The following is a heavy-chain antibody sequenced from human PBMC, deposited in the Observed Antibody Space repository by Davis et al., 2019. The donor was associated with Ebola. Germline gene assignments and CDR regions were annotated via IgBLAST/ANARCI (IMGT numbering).Heavy chain of an antibody. V-gene: IGHV5-51*01. Sequence: GESLKISCKGSGYSFSNFWIGWVRQMPGKGLEWMGIIYPGDSDTRYSPSFQGQVTISADKSINTAYLQWSSLKASDSAIYYCARVDMLTGYSFDYWGRGTVVTVSS. J-gene: IGHJ4*02. CDR1: GYSFSNFW. CDR3: ARVDMLTGYSFDY. CDR2: IYPGDSDT. D-gene: IGHD3-9*01.